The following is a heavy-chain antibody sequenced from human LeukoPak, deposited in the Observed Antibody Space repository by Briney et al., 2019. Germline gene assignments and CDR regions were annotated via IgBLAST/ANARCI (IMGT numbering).Heavy chain of an antibody. Sequence: SETLSLTCTVSGGSISSSSHYWGWIRQPPGKGLEWIGSMYYRGSTYHNPSLKSRVTISVDTSKNQFSLKLSSVTDADTAVYYCATTTIRLGYWGQGTLVTVSS. V-gene: IGHV4-39*07. CDR2: MYYRGST. CDR1: GGSISSSSHY. D-gene: IGHD1-26*01. J-gene: IGHJ4*02. CDR3: ATTTIRLGY.